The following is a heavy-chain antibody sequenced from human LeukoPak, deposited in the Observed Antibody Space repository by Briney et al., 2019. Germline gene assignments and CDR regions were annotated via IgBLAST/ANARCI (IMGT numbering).Heavy chain of an antibody. Sequence: PSETLSLTCTVSGGSISSYHWSWIRQPPGKGLEWVSAISGSGGSTYYADSVKGRFTISRDNSKNTLYLQMNSLRAEDTAVYYCARNLYYYDSSGYYYYWGQGTLVTVSS. CDR3: ARNLYYYDSSGYYYY. CDR2: ISGSGGST. CDR1: GGSISSYH. V-gene: IGHV3-23*01. D-gene: IGHD3-22*01. J-gene: IGHJ4*02.